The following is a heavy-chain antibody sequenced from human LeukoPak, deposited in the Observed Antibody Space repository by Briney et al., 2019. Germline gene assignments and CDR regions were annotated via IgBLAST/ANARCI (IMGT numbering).Heavy chain of an antibody. CDR3: ARRTYCGGDCYLDH. CDR2: IYPGDSDI. J-gene: IGHJ4*02. Sequence: GESLKISCKGSGYTFTTYWIGWVRQMPGKGLEWMGSIYPGDSDIRYSPSFQGQVTISADKSISTAYLQWSSLKASDTAMYYCARRTYCGGDCYLDHWGQGTLVTVSS. D-gene: IGHD2-21*02. CDR1: GYTFTTYW. V-gene: IGHV5-51*01.